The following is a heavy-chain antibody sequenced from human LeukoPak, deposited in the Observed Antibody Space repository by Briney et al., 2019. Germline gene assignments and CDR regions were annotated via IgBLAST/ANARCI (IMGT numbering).Heavy chain of an antibody. CDR3: VRRDTGWNYSDY. CDR2: IYYTGRN. Sequence: SETLSLTCAVSGGSINSHYWGWIRQPPGKGLEWNGDIYYTGRNNYNPSLKSRVTISVDTSKNLLSLTLTSVLAADTAIYYGVRRDTGWNYSDYWGQGVLRTVSS. D-gene: IGHD6-19*01. J-gene: IGHJ4*02. V-gene: IGHV4-59*08. CDR1: GGSINSHY.